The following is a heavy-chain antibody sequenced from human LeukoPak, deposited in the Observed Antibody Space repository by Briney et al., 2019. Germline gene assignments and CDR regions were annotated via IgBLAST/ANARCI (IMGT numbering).Heavy chain of an antibody. CDR3: ARGPPYTSGWFPFDY. J-gene: IGHJ4*02. CDR1: GGSISSYY. Sequence: SETLSLTCTVPGGSISSYYWSWIRQPPGKGLEWIGYFYHSGITKYNPSLKSRVTISLDTSKDQFSLKLSSLTAADTAVYYCARGPPYTSGWFPFDYWGQGTLVTVSS. CDR2: FYHSGIT. D-gene: IGHD6-19*01. V-gene: IGHV4-59*01.